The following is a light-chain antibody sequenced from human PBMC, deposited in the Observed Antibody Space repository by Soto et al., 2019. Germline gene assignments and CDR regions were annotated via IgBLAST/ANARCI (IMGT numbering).Light chain of an antibody. CDR1: QSISSW. Sequence: DIQITQSPSTLSASVGDRVTITCRASQSISSWLAWYQQKPGKAPKLLIYKASSLESGVPSRFSGSGSGTEFTLTISSLQPDDFATYYCQQANSFPLTFGPGTKVDIK. CDR2: KAS. V-gene: IGKV1-5*03. CDR3: QQANSFPLT. J-gene: IGKJ3*01.